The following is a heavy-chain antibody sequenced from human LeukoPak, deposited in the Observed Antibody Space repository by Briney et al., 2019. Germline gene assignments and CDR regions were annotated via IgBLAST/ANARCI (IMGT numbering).Heavy chain of an antibody. J-gene: IGHJ4*02. CDR1: GVSISSSSYY. CDR3: ARGTRGGDDC. V-gene: IGHV4-39*07. CDR2: IYYSGST. D-gene: IGHD2-21*02. Sequence: VTPSETLSLTCTVSGVSISSSSYYWGWIRQPPGKGLEWIGSIYYSGSTYYNPSLKSRVTISVDTSKNQFSLKLSSVTAADTAVYYCARGTRGGDDCWGQGTLVTVSS.